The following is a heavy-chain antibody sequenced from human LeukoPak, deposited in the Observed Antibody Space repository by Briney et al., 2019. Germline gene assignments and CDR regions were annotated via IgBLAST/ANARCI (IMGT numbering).Heavy chain of an antibody. CDR1: GGSINSYY. Sequence: SETLSLTCTVSGGSINSYYWGWIRQPPGKGLEWIGNIFYSGMTKYNPSLKSRVTISVDTSKNQFSLKLSSVTAADTAVYYCATSSSWTWYFDLWGRGTLVTVSS. J-gene: IGHJ2*01. V-gene: IGHV4-59*08. CDR3: ATSSSWTWYFDL. D-gene: IGHD6-13*01. CDR2: IFYSGMT.